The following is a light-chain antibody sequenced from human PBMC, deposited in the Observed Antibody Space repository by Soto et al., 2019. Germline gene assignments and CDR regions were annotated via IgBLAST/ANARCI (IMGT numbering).Light chain of an antibody. CDR3: QQYNNWPPWT. CDR2: GAS. CDR1: QSVSTN. Sequence: EIVMTQSPATLSVSPGERATLSCRASQSVSTNLAWYQQKPGQAPRLLVYGASTRATGIPARFSGSGSGTEFTLTISSLKSEDFAVYYCQQYNNWPPWTSGQGTKVEIK. J-gene: IGKJ1*01. V-gene: IGKV3-15*01.